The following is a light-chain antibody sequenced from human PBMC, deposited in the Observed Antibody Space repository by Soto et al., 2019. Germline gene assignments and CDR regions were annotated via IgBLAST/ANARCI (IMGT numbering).Light chain of an antibody. Sequence: QAVLTQPRSVSGSPGQSVTISCIGTSSDVGGYNCVSWFRKYPGEAPKLIIYDVNKRPSGVPDRFSGSRSGSTASLTISGLQADDEADYYCCSYAGSGIFVVFGEGTKLTVL. J-gene: IGLJ3*02. CDR3: CSYAGSGIFVV. CDR2: DVN. V-gene: IGLV2-11*01. CDR1: SSDVGGYNC.